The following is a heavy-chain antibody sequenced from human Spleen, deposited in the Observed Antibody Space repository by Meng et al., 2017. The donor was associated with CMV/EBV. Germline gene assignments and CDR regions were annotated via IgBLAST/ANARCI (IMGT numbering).Heavy chain of an antibody. D-gene: IGHD3-3*01. Sequence: GSLRLSCSVSGGSISSYCWSWIRQPPGKGLEWIGYICYSGSTNYNPSLRSRLTISVDTSKNQFSLKLSSVTAADTAVYYCARGFGFWSGYWGYWGQGTLVTVSS. V-gene: IGHV4-59*01. CDR1: GGSISSYC. J-gene: IGHJ4*02. CDR2: ICYSGST. CDR3: ARGFGFWSGYWGY.